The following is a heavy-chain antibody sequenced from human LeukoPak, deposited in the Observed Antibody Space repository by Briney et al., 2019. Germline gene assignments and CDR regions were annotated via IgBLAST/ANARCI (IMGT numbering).Heavy chain of an antibody. Sequence: SETLSVTCTFAGASISNSGYTYWGWIRQPPGKGLEWIGRFYHNGYTYYNPSLKSRVTISADTSKSQFSLRVTSMTAADTAVYYCVHSPPVYPAMVDYSYYWGQGTLVTVSS. CDR3: VHSPPVYPAMVDYSYY. CDR1: GASISNSGYTY. D-gene: IGHD5-18*01. J-gene: IGHJ4*02. V-gene: IGHV4-39*01. CDR2: FYHNGYT.